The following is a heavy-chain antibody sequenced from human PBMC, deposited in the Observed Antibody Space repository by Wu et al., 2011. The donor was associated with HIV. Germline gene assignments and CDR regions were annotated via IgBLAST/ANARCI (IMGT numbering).Heavy chain of an antibody. CDR1: GGTFSSEA. Sequence: SVKVSCKASGGTFSSEAFSWVRQAPGQGLEWMGRIIPMFKTPVYAEKFLGRVSIDADESTNTAYLELSSLRSDDTAIFYCARAGSAWKPFDSWGQGTLVTVSP. D-gene: IGHD6-19*01. CDR3: ARAGSAWKPFDS. CDR2: IIPMFKTP. V-gene: IGHV1-69*13. J-gene: IGHJ4*02.